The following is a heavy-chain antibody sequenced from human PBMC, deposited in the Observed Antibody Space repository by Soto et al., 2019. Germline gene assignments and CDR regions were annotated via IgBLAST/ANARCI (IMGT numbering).Heavy chain of an antibody. V-gene: IGHV3-21*01. Sequence: GGSLRLSCAASGFNFITYSLNWVRQAPGKGLEWVASISSSAIYIDYADSVKGRFTISRDNANNSLYLQMNSLRAEDTATYYCVRDGYCTGDACYAFDNWGQGTLVTVSS. CDR3: VRDGYCTGDACYAFDN. J-gene: IGHJ4*02. CDR1: GFNFITYS. CDR2: ISSSAIYI. D-gene: IGHD2-8*02.